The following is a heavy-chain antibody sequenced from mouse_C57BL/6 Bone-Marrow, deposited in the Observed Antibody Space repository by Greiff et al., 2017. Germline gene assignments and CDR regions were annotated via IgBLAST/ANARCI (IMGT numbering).Heavy chain of an antibody. V-gene: IGHV1-53*01. D-gene: IGHD1-1*01. J-gene: IGHJ3*01. Sequence: VQRQQSGTELVKPGASVKLSCKASGYTFTSYWMHWVKQRPGQGLEWIGNINPSNGGTNYNEKFKSKATLTVDKSSSTAYMQLSSLTSEDSAVYYCAREPGSSYGFAYWGQGTLVTVSA. CDR1: GYTFTSYW. CDR3: AREPGSSYGFAY. CDR2: INPSNGGT.